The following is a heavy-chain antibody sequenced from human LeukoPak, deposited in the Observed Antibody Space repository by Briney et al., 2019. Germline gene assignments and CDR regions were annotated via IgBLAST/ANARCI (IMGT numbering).Heavy chain of an antibody. CDR1: GFTFSSFA. V-gene: IGHV3-23*01. Sequence: GGSLRLSCAASGFTFSSFAMSCVRQAPGKGLEWVSGISGSGGTTYSAASVEGRFTISRDNSKNTLFLQMNSPRAEDTAVYYCAKYGPQDSRSSHFDYWGQGALVTVSS. CDR3: AKYGPQDSRSSHFDY. CDR2: ISGSGGTT. J-gene: IGHJ4*02. D-gene: IGHD1-26*01.